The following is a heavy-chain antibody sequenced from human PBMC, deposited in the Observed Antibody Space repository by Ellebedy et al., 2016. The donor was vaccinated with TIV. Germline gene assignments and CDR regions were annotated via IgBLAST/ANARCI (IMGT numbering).Heavy chain of an antibody. V-gene: IGHV5-51*01. CDR3: ARHDYSGYDIDY. CDR1: GYSFTSYW. D-gene: IGHD5-12*01. Sequence: GGSLRLXXKGSGYSFTSYWISWVRQMPGKGLEWMGIIYPGDSDTKYSPSFQGQVTISADKSISTAYLQWSSLKASDTAMYYCARHDYSGYDIDYWGQGTLVTVSS. CDR2: IYPGDSDT. J-gene: IGHJ4*02.